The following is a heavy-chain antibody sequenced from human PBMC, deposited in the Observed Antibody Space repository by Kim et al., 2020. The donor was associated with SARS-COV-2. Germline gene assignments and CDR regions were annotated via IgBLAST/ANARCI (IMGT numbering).Heavy chain of an antibody. D-gene: IGHD3-9*01. J-gene: IGHJ6*02. CDR1: GFTFDDYA. Sequence: GGSLRLSCAASGFTFDDYAMHWVRQAPGKGLEWVSLISGDGGSTYYADSVKGRFTISRDNSKNSLYLQMNSLRTEDTALYYCAKGRGMGGYFDWLLFGDGMDVWGQGTTVTVSS. CDR2: ISGDGGST. V-gene: IGHV3-43*02. CDR3: AKGRGMGGYFDWLLFGDGMDV.